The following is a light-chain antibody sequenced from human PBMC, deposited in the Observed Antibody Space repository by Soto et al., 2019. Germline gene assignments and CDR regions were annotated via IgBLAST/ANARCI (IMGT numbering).Light chain of an antibody. V-gene: IGLV2-18*01. CDR1: SSDVGSYNR. Sequence: QSALAQPPSVSGSPGQSVTISCTGTSSDVGSYNRVSWYQQPPGTAPKLMIYEVSNRPSGVPDRFSGSKSGNTASLTISGLQAEDEADYYCSLYTSSSTYVFGSGTKATGL. CDR2: EVS. CDR3: SLYTSSSTYV. J-gene: IGLJ1*01.